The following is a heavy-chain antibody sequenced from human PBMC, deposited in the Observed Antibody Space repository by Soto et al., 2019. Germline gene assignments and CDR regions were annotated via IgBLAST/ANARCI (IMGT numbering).Heavy chain of an antibody. CDR1: GFTFSSYG. CDR3: ARECDGFGEFNQPYYFDY. J-gene: IGHJ4*02. CDR2: IWYDGSNK. Sequence: PGGSLRLSCAASGFTFSSYGMHWVRQAPGKGLEWVAVIWYDGSNKYYADSVKGRFTISRDNSKNTLYLQMNSLRAEDTAVYYCARECDGFGEFNQPYYFDYWGQGTLVTVSS. V-gene: IGHV3-33*01. D-gene: IGHD3-10*01.